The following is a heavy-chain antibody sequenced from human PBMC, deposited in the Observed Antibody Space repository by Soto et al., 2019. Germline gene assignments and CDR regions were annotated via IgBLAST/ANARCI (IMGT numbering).Heavy chain of an antibody. D-gene: IGHD6-19*01. CDR1: RYTFPNYG. CDR3: ATSLGPSGWFDY. V-gene: IGHV1-18*01. CDR2: IRLHNGET. J-gene: IGHJ4*02. Sequence: QVQLVQSGAEVKHPGASVRVSCTASRYTFPNYGLTWVRQAPGHGPEWLGWIRLHNGETHYAPNFRGRVTMTTDTSTSTAYMELRGLRSDDTAMYYCATSLGPSGWFDYWGQGNPVTVSS.